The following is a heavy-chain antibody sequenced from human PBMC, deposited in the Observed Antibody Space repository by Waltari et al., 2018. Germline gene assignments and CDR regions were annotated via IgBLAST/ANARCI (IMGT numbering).Heavy chain of an antibody. D-gene: IGHD3-10*01. CDR3: AKDFGTISPYYFDY. CDR2: IYSGGSST. J-gene: IGHJ4*02. CDR1: GFTLSSYA. Sequence: EVQLLESGRGLVQPGGSLRISYAASGFTLSSYAINWVRQAPGKGLEWVSVIYSGGSSTYYADSVKGRFTISRDNSKNTLYLQMNSLRAEDTAVYYCAKDFGTISPYYFDYWGQGTLVTVSS. V-gene: IGHV3-23*03.